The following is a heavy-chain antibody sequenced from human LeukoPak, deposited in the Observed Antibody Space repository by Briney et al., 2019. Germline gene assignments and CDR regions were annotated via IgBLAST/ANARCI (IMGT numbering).Heavy chain of an antibody. D-gene: IGHD3-10*01. J-gene: IGHJ6*02. CDR2: IHYSGNT. Sequence: SETLSLTCTVSGGSISGYYWSWIRQPPGKGLEWIGYIHYSGNTNYNPSLKSRVTISADTSKNQFSLKLSSVTAADTAVYYCARYYYGSGRGTYGMDVWGQGTTVTVSS. V-gene: IGHV4-59*08. CDR3: ARYYYGSGRGTYGMDV. CDR1: GGSISGYY.